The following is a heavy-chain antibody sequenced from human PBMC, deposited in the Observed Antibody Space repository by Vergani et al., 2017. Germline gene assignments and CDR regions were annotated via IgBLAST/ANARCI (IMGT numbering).Heavy chain of an antibody. CDR2: ISSSSSYI. J-gene: IGHJ4*02. D-gene: IGHD6-13*01. Sequence: EVQLVESGGGLVKPGGSLRLSCAASGFTFSSYSMNWVRQAPGKGLEWVSSISSSSSYIYYAYSVKGRFTISRDNAKNSLYLQMNSLRAEDTAVYYCARASGWYTFGFDYWGQGTLVTVSS. CDR3: ARASGWYTFGFDY. V-gene: IGHV3-21*01. CDR1: GFTFSSYS.